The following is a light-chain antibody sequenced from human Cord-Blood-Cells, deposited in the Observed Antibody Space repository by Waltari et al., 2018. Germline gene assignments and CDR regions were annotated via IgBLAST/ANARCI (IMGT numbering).Light chain of an antibody. CDR1: QSVSSY. Sequence: EIVLTQLPAPLSLSPGVRATLPCRASQSVSSYLAWYQQKPGQAPRPLIYDASNRATGIPARFSGSGSGTDFTLTISSLEPEDFAVYYCQQRSNWPYTFGQGTKLEIK. CDR3: QQRSNWPYT. V-gene: IGKV3-11*01. CDR2: DAS. J-gene: IGKJ2*01.